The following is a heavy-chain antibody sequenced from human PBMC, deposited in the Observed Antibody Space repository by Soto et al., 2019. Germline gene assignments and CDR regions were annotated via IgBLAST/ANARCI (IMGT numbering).Heavy chain of an antibody. Sequence: GESLKISCKGSGYNFSTYWIGWLRQMPGKGLEWMGIIYASDSDTRYSPSFQGQVTISADKSISTAYLQWSSLKASDTAMYYCARAGGSSSSRWFDPWGQGTLVTVPQ. D-gene: IGHD6-6*01. CDR3: ARAGGSSSSRWFDP. J-gene: IGHJ5*01. CDR2: IYASDSDT. V-gene: IGHV5-51*01. CDR1: GYNFSTYW.